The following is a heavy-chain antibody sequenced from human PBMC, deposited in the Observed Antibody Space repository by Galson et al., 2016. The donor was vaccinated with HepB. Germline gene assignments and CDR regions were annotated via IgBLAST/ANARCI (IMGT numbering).Heavy chain of an antibody. CDR2: VYSGGST. J-gene: IGHJ2*01. CDR3: ARDMRRFATDWSHPARKDWFFDL. CDR1: GFSISSNY. Sequence: SLRLSCAASGFSISSNYMSWVRQAPGKGLEWVSVVYSGGSTYYADSVKGRFTISRDNSENMVFLEMNNLRVDDTAVYFCARDMRRFATDWSHPARKDWFFDLWGSGTLVAVSS. D-gene: IGHD3-9*01. V-gene: IGHV3-53*01.